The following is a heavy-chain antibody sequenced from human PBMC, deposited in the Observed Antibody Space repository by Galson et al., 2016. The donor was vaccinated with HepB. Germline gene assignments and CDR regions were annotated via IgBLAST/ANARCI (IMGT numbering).Heavy chain of an antibody. CDR2: IYDSGST. Sequence: CTVSGGSISSGGYSWSWIRQPPGKGLEWIGYIYDSGSTYYNPSLKSRLTISVDRSKNQFSLKLSSVTAADTAVYYCARGGRDDAFDIWGQGTMATVSS. CDR3: ARGGRDDAFDI. CDR1: GGSISSGGYS. V-gene: IGHV4-30-2*01. J-gene: IGHJ3*02.